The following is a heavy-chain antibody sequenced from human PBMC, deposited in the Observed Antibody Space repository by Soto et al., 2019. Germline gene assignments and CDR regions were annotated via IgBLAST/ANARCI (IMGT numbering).Heavy chain of an antibody. D-gene: IGHD2-15*01. J-gene: IGHJ4*02. CDR3: AHRPSYCSGGSCYSGFDY. CDR2: IYWDDDK. Sequence: QITLKESGPTLVKPTQTLTLTCTFSGFSLSTSGVGVGWIRQPPGKALEWLALIYWDDDKRYSPSLKSRLTSTKDTSKNQVVLTMTNMDPVDTATYYCAHRPSYCSGGSCYSGFDYWGQGTLVTVSS. CDR1: GFSLSTSGVG. V-gene: IGHV2-5*02.